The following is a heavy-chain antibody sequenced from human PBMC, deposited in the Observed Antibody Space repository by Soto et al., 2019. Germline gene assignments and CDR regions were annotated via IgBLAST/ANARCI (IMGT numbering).Heavy chain of an antibody. J-gene: IGHJ4*02. CDR2: IYYSGST. D-gene: IGHD2-15*01. V-gene: IGHV4-39*01. CDR1: GGSISSSSYY. CDR3: ARHFFPRIGRLGYCSGDSCCSFDY. Sequence: QLQLQESDPGLVKPSETLSLTCTVSGGSISSSSYYWGWIRQPPGKGLEWIGSIYYSGSTYYNPSLKSRVNLSVDTSKNQFALKLSSVTAADTAVYYCARHFFPRIGRLGYCSGDSCCSFDYWGQGTLVTVSS.